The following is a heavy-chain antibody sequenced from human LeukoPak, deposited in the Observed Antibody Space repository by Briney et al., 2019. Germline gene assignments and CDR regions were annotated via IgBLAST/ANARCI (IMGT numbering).Heavy chain of an antibody. Sequence: PGRSLRLSCTASGFTFGDFAMSWVRQGPGKGLEWVGFIRSKPYGGTTEYAASVKGRFTISRDDSKTIAYLQMNSLKTEDTAVYYRTRDIGRGIVGATSNYYFDCWGQGTLVTVSS. CDR2: IRSKPYGGTT. D-gene: IGHD1-26*01. CDR1: GFTFGDFA. CDR3: TRDIGRGIVGATSNYYFDC. J-gene: IGHJ4*02. V-gene: IGHV3-49*04.